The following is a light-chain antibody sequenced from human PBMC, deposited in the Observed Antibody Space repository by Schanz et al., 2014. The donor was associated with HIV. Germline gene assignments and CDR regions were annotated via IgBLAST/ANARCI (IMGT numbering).Light chain of an antibody. CDR3: QQYGNSPRT. CDR2: GAS. Sequence: EIVLTQSPGTLSLSPGERATLSCRASQSVSSYLAWYQQKPGQAPRLLIYGASTRATGIPDRFSGSGSGTDFTLTISGLEPEDFAVYYCQQYGNSPRTFGQGTKLEIK. CDR1: QSVSSY. J-gene: IGKJ2*02. V-gene: IGKV3-20*01.